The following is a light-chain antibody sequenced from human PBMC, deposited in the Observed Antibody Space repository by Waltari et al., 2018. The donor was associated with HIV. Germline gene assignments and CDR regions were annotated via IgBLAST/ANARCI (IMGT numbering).Light chain of an antibody. Sequence: QSALTQPASVSGSPGQSITISCPGTSSDVGGYNYVSWYQQHPGKAPKLMIYEVSNRPSGVSNPFSGSKSGNTASLTISGLQAEDEADYYCSSYTSSSTLVVFGGGTKLTVL. J-gene: IGLJ2*01. V-gene: IGLV2-14*01. CDR1: SSDVGGYNY. CDR2: EVS. CDR3: SSYTSSSTLVV.